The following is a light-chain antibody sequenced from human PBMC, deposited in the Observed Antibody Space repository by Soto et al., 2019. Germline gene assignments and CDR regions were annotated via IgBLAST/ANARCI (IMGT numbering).Light chain of an antibody. J-gene: IGKJ5*01. V-gene: IGKV1-27*01. Sequence: DIQMTQSPSSMSASVGDRITITCRASQGISNFLAWYQQKPGKVPKLLISAASTLQSVVPSRFSGSGSGTDFTLTITSLQPEDVATYYCQKYSRVITFGQGTQLEI. CDR3: QKYSRVIT. CDR1: QGISNF. CDR2: AAS.